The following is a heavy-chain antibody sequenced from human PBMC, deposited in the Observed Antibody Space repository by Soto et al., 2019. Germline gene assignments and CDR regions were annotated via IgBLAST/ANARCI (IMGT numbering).Heavy chain of an antibody. D-gene: IGHD3-16*01. CDR2: LYTMGST. CDR1: GGSISGYY. V-gene: IGHV4-4*07. Sequence: SLTCTVSGGSISGYYWSWIRQPAGKGLEWTGRLYTMGSTNYNPSLQSRVTMSVDTSKNEFSLKVSSVTAADTAVYFCARVRDYGLGTNRHYYGMDVWGQGTTVTVSS. CDR3: ARVRDYGLGTNRHYYGMDV. J-gene: IGHJ6*02.